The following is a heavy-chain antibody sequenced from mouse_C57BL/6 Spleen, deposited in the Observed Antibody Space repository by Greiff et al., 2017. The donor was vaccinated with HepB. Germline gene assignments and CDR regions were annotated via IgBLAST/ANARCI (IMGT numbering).Heavy chain of an antibody. CDR2: IHPNSGST. CDR3: ARYSFYAMDY. J-gene: IGHJ4*01. V-gene: IGHV1-64*01. Sequence: VKQRPGQGLEWIGMIHPNSGSTNYNEKFKSKATLTVDKSSSTAYMQLSSLTSEDSAVYYCARYSFYAMDYWGQGTSVTVSS.